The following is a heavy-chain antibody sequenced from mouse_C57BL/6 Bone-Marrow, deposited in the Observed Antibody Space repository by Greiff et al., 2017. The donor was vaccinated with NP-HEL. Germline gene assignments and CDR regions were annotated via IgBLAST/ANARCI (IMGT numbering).Heavy chain of an antibody. D-gene: IGHD4-1*01. CDR3: ARWSTANWDLDY. CDR2: IHPNSGST. V-gene: IGHV1-64*01. CDR1: GYTFTSYW. Sequence: VQLQQPGAELVKPGASVKLSCKASGYTFTSYWMHWVKQRPGQGLEWIGMIHPNSGSTNYNEKFKSKAKLTVDKSSSTAYMQLSSLTSEDSAVYYCARWSTANWDLDYWGQGTTLTVSS. J-gene: IGHJ2*01.